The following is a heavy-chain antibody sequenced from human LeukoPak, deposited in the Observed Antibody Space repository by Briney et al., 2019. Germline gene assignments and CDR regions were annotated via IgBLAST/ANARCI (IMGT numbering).Heavy chain of an antibody. CDR2: IGPTGSDR. J-gene: IGHJ4*02. CDR3: ATETNGRHYDY. D-gene: IGHD1-14*01. CDR1: GLTFSTSG. V-gene: IGHV3-21*06. Sequence: GSLRLSCTASGLTFSTSGFNWVRQAPGKGLEWVASIGPTGSDRYHADSIKGRFTISRDNANNFLYLQMNSLRADDTAVYYCATETNGRHYDYWGQGTLLTVSS.